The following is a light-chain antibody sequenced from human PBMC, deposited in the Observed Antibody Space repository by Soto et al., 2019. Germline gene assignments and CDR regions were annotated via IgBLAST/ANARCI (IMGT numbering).Light chain of an antibody. CDR1: SNDVGGYNY. CDR3: SSFAGGYIVV. J-gene: IGLJ2*01. V-gene: IGLV2-8*01. Sequence: QSALTQPPSASGSPGQSVTIFCTGTSNDVGGYNYVSWYQQHPGKAPKLMIHEVTNRPSGVPDRFSGSKSGNTAFLTVSGLTAEDQADYYCSSFAGGYIVVFGRGTQLTVL. CDR2: EVT.